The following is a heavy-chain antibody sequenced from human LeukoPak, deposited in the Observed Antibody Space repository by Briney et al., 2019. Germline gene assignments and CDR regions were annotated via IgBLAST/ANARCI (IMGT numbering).Heavy chain of an antibody. J-gene: IGHJ4*02. D-gene: IGHD1-7*01. Sequence: GGSLRLSCAASGFTFSGHTMHWVRQAPGKGLEWVSSISSNSNYIYYADSVKGRFTISRDYAKSSLYLQLNSLRAEDTAVYYCAVGISGTPLDYWGQGALVTVS. CDR2: ISSNSNYI. V-gene: IGHV3-21*06. CDR3: AVGISGTPLDY. CDR1: GFTFSGHT.